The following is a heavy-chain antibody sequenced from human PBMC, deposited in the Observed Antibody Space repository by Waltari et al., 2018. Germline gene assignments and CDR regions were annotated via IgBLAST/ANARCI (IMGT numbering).Heavy chain of an antibody. CDR2: ISSNGNSK. V-gene: IGHV3-30*09. CDR3: ARGYCSGGVCYFDS. CDR1: GFPFRAFA. D-gene: IGHD2-15*01. Sequence: QVQLVESGGGVVQPGRSLRLSCAASGFPFRAFAMHWVRQPPGKGLEWVALISSNGNSKSYADSVKGRFAISRDNSRNTLYVQMNSLRREDAAVYYCARGYCSGGVCYFDSWGQGTQVTVSS. J-gene: IGHJ4*02.